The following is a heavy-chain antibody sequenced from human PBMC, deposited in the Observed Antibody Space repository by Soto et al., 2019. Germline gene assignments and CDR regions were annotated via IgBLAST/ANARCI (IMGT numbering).Heavy chain of an antibody. D-gene: IGHD3-22*01. J-gene: IGHJ6*02. V-gene: IGHV1-46*01. Sequence: ASVKVSCKASGYTFASYYMHWGRQAPGQGLEWMGIINPSGGSTSYAQKFQGRVTMTRDTSTSTVYMELSSLRSEDTAVYYCARVLYYDSSGYLPYGMDVWGQGTTVTVSS. CDR1: GYTFASYY. CDR2: INPSGGST. CDR3: ARVLYYDSSGYLPYGMDV.